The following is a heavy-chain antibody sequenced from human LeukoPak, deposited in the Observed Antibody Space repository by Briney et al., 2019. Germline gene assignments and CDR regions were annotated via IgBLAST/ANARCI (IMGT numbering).Heavy chain of an antibody. Sequence: SETLSLTCAVYGGSFSGYYWSWIRQPPGKGLEWIGEINHSGSTNYNPSLKSRVTISVDTSKNQFSLKLSSVTAADTAVYYCARGYPPDIVVVPAAIGVGYFFDYWGQGTLVTVSS. V-gene: IGHV4-34*01. CDR3: ARGYPPDIVVVPAAIGVGYFFDY. CDR1: GGSFSGYY. CDR2: INHSGST. J-gene: IGHJ4*02. D-gene: IGHD2-2*02.